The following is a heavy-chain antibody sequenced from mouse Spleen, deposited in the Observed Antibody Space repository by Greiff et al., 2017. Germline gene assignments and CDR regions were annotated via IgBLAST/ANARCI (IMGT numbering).Heavy chain of an antibody. CDR2: IFPGSGST. J-gene: IGHJ2*01. V-gene: IGHV1-75*01. D-gene: IGHD3-3*01. CDR1: DYTFTDYY. CDR3: ARTGDGDYFDY. Sequence: QVQLKESGPELVKPGASVKISCKTSDYTFTDYYINWVKQRPGQGLEWIGWIFPGSGSTYYNEKFKGKATLTVDKSSSTAYMLLSSLTSEDSAVYFGARTGDGDYFDYWGQGTTLTVSS.